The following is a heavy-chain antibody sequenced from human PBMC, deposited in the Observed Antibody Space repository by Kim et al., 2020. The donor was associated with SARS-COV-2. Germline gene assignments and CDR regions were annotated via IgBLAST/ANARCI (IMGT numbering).Heavy chain of an antibody. CDR3: ARPSDHDYYYGMDV. J-gene: IGHJ6*02. D-gene: IGHD2-21*02. V-gene: IGHV1-3*01. CDR1: GYAFSSYV. Sequence: ASVKVSCKSSGYAFSSYVMHWVRQGPGQRLEWLGWVNGNNGNTKQSPKFQGRVTLTRDAFADTAYMELSDLRSDDTAVYYCARPSDHDYYYGMDVWGQATTVIVSS. CDR2: VNGNNGNT.